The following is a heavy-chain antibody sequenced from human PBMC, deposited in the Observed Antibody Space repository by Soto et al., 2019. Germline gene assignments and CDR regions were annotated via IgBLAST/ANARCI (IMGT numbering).Heavy chain of an antibody. CDR2: IIPLFRTP. J-gene: IGHJ6*02. CDR1: GGTFSNSA. Sequence: QVQLVQSGAEMKEPGSSVKVSCKTSGGTFSNSAISWLRQAPGQGLEWMGGIIPLFRTPDYAQKFQGRVTXAXDXXTSTAYMELSSLRSEDTAVYYCARDNDRLQLGGNYYYILDVWGQGTTITVSS. CDR3: ARDNDRLQLGGNYYYILDV. D-gene: IGHD4-4*01. V-gene: IGHV1-69*05.